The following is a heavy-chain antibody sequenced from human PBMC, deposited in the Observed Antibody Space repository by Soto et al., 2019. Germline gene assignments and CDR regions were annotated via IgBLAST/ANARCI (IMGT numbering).Heavy chain of an antibody. CDR3: ARAVGEGYCSGGSCYYFDY. CDR1: GYTFTSYD. J-gene: IGHJ4*02. V-gene: IGHV1-8*01. D-gene: IGHD2-15*01. CDR2: MNPNSGNT. Sequence: QVQLVQSGAEVKKPGASVKVSCKASGYTFTSYDINWVRQATGQGLEWMGWMNPNSGNTGYAQKFQGRVTMTRNTSISTAYMELSSLRSEDTAVYYCARAVGEGYCSGGSCYYFDYWGQGTLVTVSS.